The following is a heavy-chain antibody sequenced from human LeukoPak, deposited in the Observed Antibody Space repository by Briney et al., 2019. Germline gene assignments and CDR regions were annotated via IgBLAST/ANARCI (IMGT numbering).Heavy chain of an antibody. CDR1: GGSISSSSYY. CDR3: ARGTGSYTAPLFDY. CDR2: IYYSGST. Sequence: SETLSLTCTVSGGSISSSSYYWGWIRQPPGKGLEWIGSIYYSGSTYYNPSLKSRVTISVDTSKNQFSLKLSSVTAEDTAVYYCARGTGSYTAPLFDYWGQGTLVTVSS. V-gene: IGHV4-39*07. D-gene: IGHD1-26*01. J-gene: IGHJ4*02.